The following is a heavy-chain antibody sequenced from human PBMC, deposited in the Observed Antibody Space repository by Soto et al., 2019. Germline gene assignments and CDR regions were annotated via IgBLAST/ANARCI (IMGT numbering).Heavy chain of an antibody. Sequence: PGGSLRLSCAASGFTFSSYAMSWVRQAPGKGLEWVSAISGSGGSTYYADSVKGRFTISRDNSKNTLYLQMNSLRAEDTAVYYCAKETYSSSQHKFFPFDYWGQGTLVTVSS. CDR1: GFTFSSYA. D-gene: IGHD6-6*01. V-gene: IGHV3-23*01. CDR3: AKETYSSSQHKFFPFDY. CDR2: ISGSGGST. J-gene: IGHJ4*02.